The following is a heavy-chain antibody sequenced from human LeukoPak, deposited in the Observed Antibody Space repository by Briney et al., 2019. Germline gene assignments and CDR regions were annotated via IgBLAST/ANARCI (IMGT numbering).Heavy chain of an antibody. J-gene: IGHJ4*02. CDR1: GGTFSSYA. V-gene: IGHV1-69*13. Sequence: SVKVSCKASGGTFSSYAISWVRQAPGQGLEWIGGIIPIFGTANYAQKFQGRVTITADESTSTAYMELSSLRSEDTAVYYCARSTAVAGTVYFDYWGQGTLVTVSS. D-gene: IGHD6-19*01. CDR2: IIPIFGTA. CDR3: ARSTAVAGTVYFDY.